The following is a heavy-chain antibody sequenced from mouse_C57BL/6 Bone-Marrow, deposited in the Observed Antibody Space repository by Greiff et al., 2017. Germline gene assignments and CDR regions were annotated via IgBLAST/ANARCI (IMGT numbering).Heavy chain of an antibody. Sequence: QVQLQQSGPGLVQPSQSLSITCTVSGFSLTSYGVHWVRQSPGKGLEWLGVIWSGGSTDYNAAFISRLSISKDNSKSQVFFKMNSLQADDTAIYYCGRKGYGSSSFAYWGQGTLVTVSA. CDR2: IWSGGST. V-gene: IGHV2-2*01. CDR1: GFSLTSYG. J-gene: IGHJ3*01. CDR3: GRKGYGSSSFAY. D-gene: IGHD1-1*01.